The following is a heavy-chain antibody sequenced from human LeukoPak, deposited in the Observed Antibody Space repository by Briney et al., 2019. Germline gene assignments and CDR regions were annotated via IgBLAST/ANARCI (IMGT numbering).Heavy chain of an antibody. D-gene: IGHD2-15*01. CDR3: AKEYSGFDY. CDR2: ISWNSGSI. CDR1: GFTFDDYA. V-gene: IGHV3-9*01. J-gene: IGHJ4*02. Sequence: GGSLRLSCAASGFTFDDYAMHWVRQAPGKGLEWVSGISWNSGSIGYADSVKGRFTISRDNAKNSLYLQMNSLRAEDTALYYCAKEYSGFDYWGRGTLVTVSS.